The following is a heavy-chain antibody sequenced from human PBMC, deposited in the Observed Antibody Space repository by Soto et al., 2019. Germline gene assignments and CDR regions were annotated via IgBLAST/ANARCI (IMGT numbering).Heavy chain of an antibody. D-gene: IGHD2-2*02. CDR3: AIPYCSSTSCYTDDSDI. CDR1: GYTFTSYD. J-gene: IGHJ3*02. CDR2: MNPNSGNT. V-gene: IGHV1-8*01. Sequence: ASVKVSCKASGYTFTSYDINWVRQATGQGLEWMGWMNPNSGNTGYAQKFQGRVTMTRNTSISTAYMELSSLRSEDTAMYYCAIPYCSSTSCYTDDSDIWGQATMDTVS.